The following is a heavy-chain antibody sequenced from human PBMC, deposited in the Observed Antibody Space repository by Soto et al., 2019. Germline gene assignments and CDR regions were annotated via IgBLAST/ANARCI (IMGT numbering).Heavy chain of an antibody. D-gene: IGHD4-17*01. Sequence: ANSVKGRFTISRDNSKNTLYLQMNSLRAEDTAVYYCAREGDYGDYITKAFDYWGQGTLVTVSS. J-gene: IGHJ4*02. V-gene: IGHV3-66*01. CDR3: AREGDYGDYITKAFDY.